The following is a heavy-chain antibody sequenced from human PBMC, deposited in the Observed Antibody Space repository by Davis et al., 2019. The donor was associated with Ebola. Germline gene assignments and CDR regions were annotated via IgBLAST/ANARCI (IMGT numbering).Heavy chain of an antibody. V-gene: IGHV4-34*01. J-gene: IGHJ6*02. CDR3: ARQLWFGEFLYYYYGMDV. CDR1: GGSFSGYY. CDR2: INHSGST. D-gene: IGHD3-10*01. Sequence: SETLSPTCPAYGGSFSGYYWSWIRQPPGKGLEWIGEINHSGSTNYNPSPKSRVTISVDTSKNQFSLKLSSVTAADTAVYYCARQLWFGEFLYYYYGMDVWGQGTTVTVSS.